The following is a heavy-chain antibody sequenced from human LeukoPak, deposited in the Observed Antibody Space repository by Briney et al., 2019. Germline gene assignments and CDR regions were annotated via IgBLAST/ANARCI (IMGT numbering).Heavy chain of an antibody. CDR3: AKDRVYYCDSSGSGFDY. J-gene: IGHJ4*02. V-gene: IGHV3-9*01. CDR1: GFTFDDYA. CDR2: ISWNSGSI. D-gene: IGHD3-22*01. Sequence: GGSLRLSCAASGFTFDDYAMHWVRQAPGKGLEWVSGISWNSGSIGYADSVKGRFTISRDNAKNSLYLQMNSLRAEDTALYYCAKDRVYYCDSSGSGFDYWGQGTLVTVSS.